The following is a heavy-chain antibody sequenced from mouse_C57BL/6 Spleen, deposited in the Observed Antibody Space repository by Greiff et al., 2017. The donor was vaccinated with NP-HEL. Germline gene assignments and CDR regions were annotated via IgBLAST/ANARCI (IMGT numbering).Heavy chain of an antibody. D-gene: IGHD1-1*01. CDR1: GYAFSSSW. CDR3: ARADDTVVVNWYFDG. J-gene: IGHJ1*03. V-gene: IGHV1-82*01. CDR2: IYPGDGDT. Sequence: QVQLQQSGPELVKPGASVKISCKASGYAFSSSWMNWVKQRPGKGLEWIGRIYPGDGDTNYNGKFKGKATLTADKSSSTAYLQLSSLTSEDSAVYFCARADDTVVVNWYFDGWGTGTTVTVSS.